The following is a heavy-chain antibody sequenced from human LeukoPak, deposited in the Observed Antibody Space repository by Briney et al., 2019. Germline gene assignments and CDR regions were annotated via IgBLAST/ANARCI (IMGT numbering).Heavy chain of an antibody. J-gene: IGHJ4*02. D-gene: IGHD3-3*01. V-gene: IGHV3-21*05. CDR2: ISSSSSYI. Sequence: PGGSLRLSCAASGFTFSYYSMNWVRQAPGKGLEWVSYISSSSSYIYYADSVKGRFTISRDNAKNSLYLQMNSLRAEDTAVYYCARDYLRDPFDYWGQGTLVTVSS. CDR1: GFTFSYYS. CDR3: ARDYLRDPFDY.